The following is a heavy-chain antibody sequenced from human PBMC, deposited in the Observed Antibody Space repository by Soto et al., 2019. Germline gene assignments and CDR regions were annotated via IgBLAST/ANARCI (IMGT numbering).Heavy chain of an antibody. CDR1: GFTFSSYG. Sequence: GGSLRLSCAASGFTFSSYGMHWVRQAPGKGLEWVAVISYDGSNKYYADSVKGRFTISRDNSKNTLYLQMNSLRAEDTAVYYCAGLGYCSSTSCYGDDTYFDYWGQGTLVTVSS. V-gene: IGHV3-30*03. CDR2: ISYDGSNK. D-gene: IGHD2-2*01. CDR3: AGLGYCSSTSCYGDDTYFDY. J-gene: IGHJ4*02.